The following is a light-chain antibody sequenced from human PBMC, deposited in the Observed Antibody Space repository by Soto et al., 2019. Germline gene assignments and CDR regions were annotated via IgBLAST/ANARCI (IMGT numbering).Light chain of an antibody. Sequence: QSALTQPASVSGSPGQSITISCTGTSRVVGSYNLVSWYQQHPGNAPKLIIYEGTKRPSGVSYRFSGSKSGNTASLTISGLQEEDEGDYHCCSFAGSSTYVFGTGTKVNVL. CDR2: EGT. CDR3: CSFAGSSTYV. CDR1: SRVVGSYNL. J-gene: IGLJ1*01. V-gene: IGLV2-23*01.